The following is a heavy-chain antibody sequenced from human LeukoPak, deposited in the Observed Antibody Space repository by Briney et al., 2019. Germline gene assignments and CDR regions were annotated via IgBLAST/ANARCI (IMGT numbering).Heavy chain of an antibody. CDR1: GFTFADYA. D-gene: IGHD3-22*01. Sequence: GGCLRLSCAASGFTFADYAMHWVRQAPGKGLEWVSGISWNSGSIGYADSVKGRFTISRDNAKNSLYLQMNSLRAEDTALYYCAKDRLAYYYDSSGYYWDVFDIWGQGTMVTVSS. V-gene: IGHV3-9*01. J-gene: IGHJ3*02. CDR2: ISWNSGSI. CDR3: AKDRLAYYYDSSGYYWDVFDI.